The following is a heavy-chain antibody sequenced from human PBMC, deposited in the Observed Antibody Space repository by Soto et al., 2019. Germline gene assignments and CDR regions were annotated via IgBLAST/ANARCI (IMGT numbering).Heavy chain of an antibody. V-gene: IGHV4-38-2*02. CDR1: TYSISSGFF. Sequence: SETLSLTCSVSTYSISSGFFWGWIRQPPGKGLEWIGSIFHTGDTYYNPSLKSRITMSVDTSRNQFSLKLTSLTAADTAVYYCARGEKYYFDWWGQGALVTVSS. J-gene: IGHJ4*02. CDR3: ARGEKYYFDW. D-gene: IGHD1-26*01. CDR2: IFHTGDT.